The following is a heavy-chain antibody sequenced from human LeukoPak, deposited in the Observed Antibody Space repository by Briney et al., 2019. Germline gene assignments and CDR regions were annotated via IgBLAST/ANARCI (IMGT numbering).Heavy chain of an antibody. V-gene: IGHV3-23*01. D-gene: IGHD5-12*01. Sequence: GGSLRLSCAGSGFTFSSSPMSWVRQAPGQGLEWVSGLTGSGGNTYYADSVKGRFTISRDSPKNTLYLELNSLRAEDTAVYYCAKSKFASSAYDGSLDSWGQGTLVTVSS. CDR3: AKSKFASSAYDGSLDS. CDR2: LTGSGGNT. CDR1: GFTFSSSP. J-gene: IGHJ4*02.